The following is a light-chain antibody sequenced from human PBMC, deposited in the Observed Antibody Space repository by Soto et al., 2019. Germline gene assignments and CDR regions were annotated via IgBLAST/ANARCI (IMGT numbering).Light chain of an antibody. Sequence: ENVLTQSPGTLSLSLGERATLSCRAAQSVKSNFLAWYQQKPGQAPRLFIYGASSRATGIPARFSGSGSGTDFTLTISRLEPEDFAVYYCHQYGSSPLTFGGGTKVEIK. CDR2: GAS. V-gene: IGKV3-20*01. CDR1: QSVKSNF. CDR3: HQYGSSPLT. J-gene: IGKJ4*01.